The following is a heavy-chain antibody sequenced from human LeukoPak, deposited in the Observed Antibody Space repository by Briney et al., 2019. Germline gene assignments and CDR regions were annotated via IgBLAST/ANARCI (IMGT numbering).Heavy chain of an antibody. CDR1: GYSFTSYC. Sequence: GESLKISCKRSGYSFTSYCIAWVRQMPGKGLEWMGRFDPSDSYTNYSPSFQGHVTISAGKSISTAYLQWSSLKASDTAMYYCARQEGDIVVVVAATFDPWGQGTLVTVSS. V-gene: IGHV5-10-1*01. CDR3: ARQEGDIVVVVAATFDP. D-gene: IGHD2-15*01. CDR2: FDPSDSYT. J-gene: IGHJ5*02.